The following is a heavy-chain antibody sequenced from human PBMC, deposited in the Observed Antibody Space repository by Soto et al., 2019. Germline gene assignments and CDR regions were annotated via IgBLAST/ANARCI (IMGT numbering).Heavy chain of an antibody. V-gene: IGHV3-30*18. J-gene: IGHJ4*02. CDR3: AKGGDAYNSFFDY. CDR1: GFTFSSYG. CDR2: ISYDGSNR. Sequence: PVGSLRLSCAASGFTFSSYGIHWVRQAPGKGLEWVAVISYDGSNRYYADSVKGRFTISRDNSKNTLYLQMNSLRAEDTAVYYCAKGGDAYNSFFDYWGQGTPVTVSS. D-gene: IGHD3-10*01.